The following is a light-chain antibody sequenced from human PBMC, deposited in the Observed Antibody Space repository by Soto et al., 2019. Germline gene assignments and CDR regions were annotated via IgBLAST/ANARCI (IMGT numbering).Light chain of an antibody. Sequence: IVLAQSPGTMSLSPGEGATLSCRASQPISYRSLAWYLHTPGRAPRLLIYGASSRATGIPDRFSGSGSGTDFTLTISRLEPEDFAVYYCQQFRTFGQGTKV. J-gene: IGKJ1*01. CDR1: QPISYRS. V-gene: IGKV3-20*01. CDR3: QQFRT. CDR2: GAS.